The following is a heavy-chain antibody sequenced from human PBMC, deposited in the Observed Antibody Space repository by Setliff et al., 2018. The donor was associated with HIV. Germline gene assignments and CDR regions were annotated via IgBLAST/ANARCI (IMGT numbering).Heavy chain of an antibody. CDR2: IDYSEST. V-gene: IGHV4-59*11. CDR1: GGSINDQY. J-gene: IGHJ4*02. CDR3: ARQAWHYDRDGYFIDY. D-gene: IGHD3-22*01. Sequence: SETLSLTCTVPGGSINDQYFSWIRQPPGKGLEWIGSIDYSESTKYNPSLNSRGTISLDKPKNELSLKLTSVTAADTAVYYCARQAWHYDRDGYFIDYWGQGMLVTVSS.